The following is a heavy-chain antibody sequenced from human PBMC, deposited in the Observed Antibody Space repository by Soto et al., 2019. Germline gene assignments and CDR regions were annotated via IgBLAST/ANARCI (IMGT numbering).Heavy chain of an antibody. CDR3: AKDSSGWLVDFGFDY. Sequence: GGSLRLSCAASGFTFSSYGMHWVRQAPGKGLEWVAVISYDGSNKYYADSVKGRFTISRDNPKNTLYLQMNSLRAEDTAVYYWAKDSSGWLVDFGFDYWGQGTLVTVSS. V-gene: IGHV3-30*18. J-gene: IGHJ4*02. CDR2: ISYDGSNK. CDR1: GFTFSSYG. D-gene: IGHD6-19*01.